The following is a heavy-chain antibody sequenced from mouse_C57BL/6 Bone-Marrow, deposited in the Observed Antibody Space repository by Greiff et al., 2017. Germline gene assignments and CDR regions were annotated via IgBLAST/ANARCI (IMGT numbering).Heavy chain of an antibody. V-gene: IGHV14-2*01. Sequence: VQLKQSWAELVKPGASVKLSCTASGFNIKDYYMHWVKQRTEQGLEWIGRLDPEDGETKYAPKFQGKAPITADPSSNTAYLQLSSLTSEDTAVYYCARRGDGYPRMRDYWGQGTSVTVSS. D-gene: IGHD2-3*01. J-gene: IGHJ4*01. CDR3: ARRGDGYPRMRDY. CDR2: LDPEDGET. CDR1: GFNIKDYY.